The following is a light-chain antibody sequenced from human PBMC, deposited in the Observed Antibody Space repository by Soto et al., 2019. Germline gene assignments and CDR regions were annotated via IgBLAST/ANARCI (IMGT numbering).Light chain of an antibody. CDR1: QSVSSSY. Sequence: EIVLTQSPGTLSLSPGERATLSCRASQSVSSSYLAWYQQQPGQAPRLLIYGASSRATGIPDRFSGSGSGTDFTLTISRLEPEDFALYYCQQYGSSHWTFGQGTKV. CDR2: GAS. CDR3: QQYGSSHWT. V-gene: IGKV3-20*01. J-gene: IGKJ1*01.